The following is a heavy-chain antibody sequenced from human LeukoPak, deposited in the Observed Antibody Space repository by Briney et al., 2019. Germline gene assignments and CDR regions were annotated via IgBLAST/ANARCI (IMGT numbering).Heavy chain of an antibody. D-gene: IGHD3-22*01. CDR1: GYTFTSYG. CDR3: ARDREDYYDSSGYCYY. CDR2: ISAYNGNT. J-gene: IGHJ4*02. V-gene: IGHV1-18*01. Sequence: ASVKVSRKASGYTFTSYGIRWVRQAPGQGLEWMGWISAYNGNTNYAQKLQGRVTMTTDTSTSTAYMELRSLRSDDTAVYYCARDREDYYDSSGYCYYWGQGTLVTVSS.